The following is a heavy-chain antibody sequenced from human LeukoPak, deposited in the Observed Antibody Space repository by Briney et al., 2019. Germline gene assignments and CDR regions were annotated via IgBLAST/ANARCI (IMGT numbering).Heavy chain of an antibody. CDR2: IDPGDSFT. V-gene: IGHV5-10-1*01. Sequence: GESLRISCKGSGYSFSSYWISWVRQMPGKGLGWMGRIDPGDSFTKYRPSLEGRVTISADKSLSTVYLQWSSLKASDTAIYYCARLEYYGSGSYYNRDYGMDVWGQGTTVTVSS. J-gene: IGHJ6*02. D-gene: IGHD3-10*01. CDR1: GYSFSSYW. CDR3: ARLEYYGSGSYYNRDYGMDV.